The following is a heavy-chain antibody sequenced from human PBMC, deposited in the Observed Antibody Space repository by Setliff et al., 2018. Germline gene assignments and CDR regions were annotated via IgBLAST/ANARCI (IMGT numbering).Heavy chain of an antibody. J-gene: IGHJ4*02. CDR1: GGSISSSSHY. CDR2: IYYTGST. CDR3: ARGSRIAGRAIDF. Sequence: SETLSLTCTVSGGSISSSSHYWGWIRQPPGKGLEWIGSIYYTGSTYYNPSLKSRVTMSVDTSKRQFSLKLGSATAADTAVYYCARGSRIAGRAIDFWGQGTLVTVSS. D-gene: IGHD6-6*01. V-gene: IGHV4-39*07.